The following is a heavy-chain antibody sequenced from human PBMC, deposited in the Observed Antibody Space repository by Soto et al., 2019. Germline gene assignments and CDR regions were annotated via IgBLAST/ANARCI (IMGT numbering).Heavy chain of an antibody. J-gene: IGHJ6*02. Sequence: GGSLRLSCAASGFTFSSYGMHWVRQAPGKGLEWVAVIWYDGSNKYYADSVKGRFTISRDNSKNTLYLQMNSLRAEDTAVYYCARDGGTYYYGSGSYYTPLYYGMDVWGQGTTVTVS. D-gene: IGHD3-10*01. CDR2: IWYDGSNK. CDR1: GFTFSSYG. CDR3: ARDGGTYYYGSGSYYTPLYYGMDV. V-gene: IGHV3-33*01.